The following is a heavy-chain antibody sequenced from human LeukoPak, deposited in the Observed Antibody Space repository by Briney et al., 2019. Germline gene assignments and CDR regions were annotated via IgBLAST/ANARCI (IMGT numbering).Heavy chain of an antibody. D-gene: IGHD6-19*01. V-gene: IGHV3-48*01. CDR1: GFTFSSYS. CDR3: ARGGSSGWYYYYGMDV. J-gene: IGHJ6*02. Sequence: GGSLRLSCAASGFTFSSYSMNWVRQAPGKGLEWVSYISSSSSTIYYADSVKGRFTISRDNAKNSLYLQMNSLRAEDTAVYYCARGGSSGWYYYYGMDVWGQGATVTVSS. CDR2: ISSSSSTI.